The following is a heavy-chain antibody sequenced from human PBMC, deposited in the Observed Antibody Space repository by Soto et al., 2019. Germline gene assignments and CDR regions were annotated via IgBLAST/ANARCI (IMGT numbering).Heavy chain of an antibody. CDR3: AGIGEDVYYGMDV. CDR2: IYSRGDT. J-gene: IGHJ6*02. V-gene: IGHV4-4*07. Sequence: PFETLSLTCSVSGGSMRSYYWNWLRPPAGKGLEWIGRIYSRGDTNYNPSVKSRVTMSVDTSKNEFSLRLNSVTAADTAVYYCAGIGEDVYYGMDVWGQGTTVTVSS. D-gene: IGHD2-21*01. CDR1: GGSMRSYY.